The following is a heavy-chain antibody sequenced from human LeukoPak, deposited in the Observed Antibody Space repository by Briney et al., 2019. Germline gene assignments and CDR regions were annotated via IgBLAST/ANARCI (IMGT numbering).Heavy chain of an antibody. CDR3: ASSLEYYYYYMDV. V-gene: IGHV3-74*01. CDR1: GFTFSSYW. CDR2: INSDGSST. Sequence: PGGSLRLSCAASGFTFSSYWMHWVRQAPGKGLVWVSRINSDGSSTSYADSVKGRFTISRDNAKNTLYLQMNSLRAEDTAVYYCASSLEYYYYYMDVWGKGTTVTISS. J-gene: IGHJ6*03.